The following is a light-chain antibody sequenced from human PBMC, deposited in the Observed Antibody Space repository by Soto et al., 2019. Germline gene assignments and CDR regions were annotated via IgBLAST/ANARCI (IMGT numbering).Light chain of an antibody. J-gene: IGKJ1*01. CDR1: QSVSRY. V-gene: IGKV3-11*01. CDR2: NXS. CDR3: QQRSNRTRT. Sequence: EIVLTQSPATLSLSRGERATLCXRASQSVSRYLSWYQQKPGXAPRXXXSNXSNRATGIPARLSGSGSGTDFTLTISSLEPEDSAVYYCQQRSNRTRTFGQGTKVDI.